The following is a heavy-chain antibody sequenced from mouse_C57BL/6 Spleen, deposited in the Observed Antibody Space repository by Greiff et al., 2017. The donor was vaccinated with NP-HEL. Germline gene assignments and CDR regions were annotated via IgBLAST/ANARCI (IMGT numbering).Heavy chain of an antibody. CDR3: ARSYYYGSPHWYFDV. D-gene: IGHD1-1*01. CDR1: GYTFTSYD. V-gene: IGHV1-85*01. CDR2: IYPRDGST. J-gene: IGHJ1*03. Sequence: QVQLKESGPELVKPGASVKLSCKASGYTFTSYDINWVKQRPGQGLEWIGWIYPRDGSTKYNEKFKGKATLTVDTSSSTAYMELHSLTSEDSAVYFCARSYYYGSPHWYFDVWGTGTTVTVSS.